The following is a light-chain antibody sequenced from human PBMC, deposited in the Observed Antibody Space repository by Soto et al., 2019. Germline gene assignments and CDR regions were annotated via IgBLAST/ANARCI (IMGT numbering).Light chain of an antibody. V-gene: IGKV3-20*01. CDR3: QQYVTSPLT. CDR2: GAS. CDR1: ESVNSNS. Sequence: EFVLTQSPGTVSLSPGERVTLSCRASESVNSNSLAWYQHKPGLAPRLLIFGASTRATRIPDRFSGSGSGTAFTLTISTLEPEDSAIYSCQQYVTSPLTFGGGTRVEMK. J-gene: IGKJ4*01.